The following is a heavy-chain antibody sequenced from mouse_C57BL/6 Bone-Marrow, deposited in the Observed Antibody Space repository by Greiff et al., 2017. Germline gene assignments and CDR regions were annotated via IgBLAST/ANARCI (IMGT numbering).Heavy chain of an antibody. CDR3: ARMLWLRRGDWYFDV. CDR2: IYPRSGNT. Sequence: QVQLQQSGAELARPGASVKLSCKASGYTFTSYGISWVKQRTGQGLEWIGEIYPRSGNTYYNEKFKGKATLTADKSSSTAYMELRSLTSEDSAVXFCARMLWLRRGDWYFDVWGTGTTVTVSS. J-gene: IGHJ1*03. D-gene: IGHD2-2*01. CDR1: GYTFTSYG. V-gene: IGHV1-81*01.